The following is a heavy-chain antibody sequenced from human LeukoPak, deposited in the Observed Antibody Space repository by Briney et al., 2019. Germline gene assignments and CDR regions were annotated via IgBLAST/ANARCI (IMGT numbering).Heavy chain of an antibody. CDR3: ARDSSTSSYYFDY. D-gene: IGHD6-13*01. CDR2: IWYDGSNK. V-gene: IGHV3-33*08. J-gene: IGHJ4*02. Sequence: GGSLRLSCAASGFSFSSYAIHWVRQAPGKGLEWVAVIWYDGSNKYYADSVKGRFTISRDNSKNTLYLQMNSLRAEDTAVYYCARDSSTSSYYFDYWGQGTLVTVSS. CDR1: GFSFSSYA.